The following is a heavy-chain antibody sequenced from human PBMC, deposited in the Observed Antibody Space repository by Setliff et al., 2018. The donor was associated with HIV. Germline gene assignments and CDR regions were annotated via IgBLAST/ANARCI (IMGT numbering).Heavy chain of an antibody. CDR1: GYTFIDYF. CDR2: ISPYDLSE. D-gene: IGHD7-27*01. CDR3: ARQFSNSFES. J-gene: IGHJ4*02. Sequence: ASVKVSCKASGYTFIDYFIHWVRQAPGQGPEWMGWISPYDLSERASQRFRGRVTMTRDTSINTAYLDLSGLTSDDTAVYYCARQFSNSFESWGQGTLVTVSS. V-gene: IGHV1-2*02.